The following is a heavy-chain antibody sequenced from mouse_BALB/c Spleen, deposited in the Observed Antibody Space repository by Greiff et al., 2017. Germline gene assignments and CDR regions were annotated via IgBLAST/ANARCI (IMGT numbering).Heavy chain of an antibody. Sequence: GAELVRPGASVKLSCKASGYTFTSYWMHWVKQRPGQGLEWIGNIYPGSGSTNYDEKFKSKATLTVDTSSSTAYMQLSSLTSEDSAVYYCTRSDYYAMDYWGQGTSVTVSS. CDR2: IYPGSGST. V-gene: IGHV1S22*01. CDR3: TRSDYYAMDY. CDR1: GYTFTSYW. J-gene: IGHJ4*01.